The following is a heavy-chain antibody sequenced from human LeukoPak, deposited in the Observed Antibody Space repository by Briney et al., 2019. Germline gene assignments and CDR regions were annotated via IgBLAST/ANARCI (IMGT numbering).Heavy chain of an antibody. CDR2: IIPIFGTA. V-gene: IGHV1-69*13. Sequence: SVTVSCKASGGTFSSYAISWVRQAPGQGLEWMGGIIPIFGTANYAQKFQGRVTITADESTSTAYMELSSLRSEDTAVYYCARGKYSYGYEGGLDYWGQGTLVTVSS. J-gene: IGHJ4*02. CDR3: ARGKYSYGYEGGLDY. CDR1: GGTFSSYA. D-gene: IGHD5-18*01.